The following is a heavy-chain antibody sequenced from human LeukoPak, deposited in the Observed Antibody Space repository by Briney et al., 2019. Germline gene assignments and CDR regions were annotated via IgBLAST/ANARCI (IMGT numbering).Heavy chain of an antibody. J-gene: IGHJ4*02. V-gene: IGHV4-4*07. CDR3: ARVISGYDSGYFDY. CDR1: GGSISSYY. D-gene: IGHD5-12*01. Sequence: PSETLSLTCTVSGGSISSYYWSSIRQPAGKGLEWIGRIYTSGSTNYNPSLKSRVTMSVDTSKNQFSLKLSSVTAADTAVYYCARVISGYDSGYFDYWGQGTLVIVSS. CDR2: IYTSGST.